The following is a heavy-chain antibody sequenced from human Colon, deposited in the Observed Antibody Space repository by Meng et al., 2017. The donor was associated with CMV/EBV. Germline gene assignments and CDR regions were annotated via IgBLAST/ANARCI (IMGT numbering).Heavy chain of an antibody. CDR2: TNRNGGST. D-gene: IGHD3-10*01. J-gene: IGHJ4*02. CDR3: ARDTRRPGYYFDY. Sequence: GESLKISCVASGFTFDDYGMGWVRQAPGKGLEWVSGTNRNGGSTDYADSVKGRFTISRDNAKNSLYLQMNSLRVEDTALYYCARDTRRPGYYFDYWGQGILVTVSS. CDR1: GFTFDDYG. V-gene: IGHV3-20*04.